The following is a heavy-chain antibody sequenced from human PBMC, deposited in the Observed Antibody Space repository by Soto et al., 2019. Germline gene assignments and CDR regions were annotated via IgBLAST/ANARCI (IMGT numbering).Heavy chain of an antibody. J-gene: IGHJ4*02. CDR1: GGSISQNY. Sequence: QVQLQESGPGLVKPSETLSLSCGVSGGSISQNYWSWIRQTAGKGLEWIGRIYSGGSTNYNPSLESRVTVSVDTSKNPFSLKLSSVTAADTAVYYWARGPGGFGDFSLAYLGQGTLVTVSS. D-gene: IGHD3-10*01. CDR2: IYSGGST. CDR3: ARGPGGFGDFSLAY. V-gene: IGHV4-4*07.